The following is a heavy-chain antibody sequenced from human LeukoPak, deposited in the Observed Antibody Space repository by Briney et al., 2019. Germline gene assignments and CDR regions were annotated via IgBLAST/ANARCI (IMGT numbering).Heavy chain of an antibody. V-gene: IGHV4-28*01. CDR1: GYSISRSNW. Sequence: SETLSLTCAVSGYSISRSNWWGWVRQPPGKGLEWIGYIYYSGSTNYNPSLKSRVTMSVDTSKNQFSLKLSSVTAADTAVYYCARRRGFDWLLNSRSYYFDYWGQGTLVTVSS. D-gene: IGHD3-9*01. CDR2: IYYSGST. J-gene: IGHJ4*02. CDR3: ARRRGFDWLLNSRSYYFDY.